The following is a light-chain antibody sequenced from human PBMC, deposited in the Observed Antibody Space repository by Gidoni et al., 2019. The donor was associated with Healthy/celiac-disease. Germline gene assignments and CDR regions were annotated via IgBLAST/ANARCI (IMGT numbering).Light chain of an antibody. CDR2: AAS. V-gene: IGKV1-39*01. J-gene: IGKJ2*01. CDR1: QSISSY. Sequence: DIQMTQSPSSLSASVGDRVTITCRASQSISSYLNWYQQKPGKAPELLIYAASSLQSGVPSRFSGSGSGTDFTLTISSLQPEDFATYYCQQSYSTPFFGQGTKLEIK. CDR3: QQSYSTPF.